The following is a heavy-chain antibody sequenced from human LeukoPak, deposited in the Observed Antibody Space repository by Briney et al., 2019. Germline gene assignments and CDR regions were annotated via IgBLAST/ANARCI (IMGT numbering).Heavy chain of an antibody. CDR1: GFTFSSYA. V-gene: IGHV3-23*01. J-gene: IGHJ4*02. Sequence: GGSLRLSCAASGFTFSSYAMSWVRQAPGKELEWVSAISGSGGSTYYADSVKGRFTISRDNSKNTLYLQMNSLRAEDTAVYYCARGSPVGATAFEDYWGQGTLVTVSS. CDR3: ARGSPVGATAFEDY. D-gene: IGHD1-26*01. CDR2: ISGSGGST.